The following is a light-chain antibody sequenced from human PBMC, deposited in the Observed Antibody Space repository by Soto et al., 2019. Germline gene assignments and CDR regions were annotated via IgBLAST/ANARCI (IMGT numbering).Light chain of an antibody. CDR1: QSISNY. V-gene: IGKV1-16*01. CDR2: AAS. Sequence: DIQMTQSPSSLYASVGDRVTITCRASQSISNYLNWYQQKPGKAPKFLIYAASSLQSGVPSRFSGSGSGTDFTLTISCLQSEDFATYYCQQYYSYPWTFGQGTKVDIK. J-gene: IGKJ1*01. CDR3: QQYYSYPWT.